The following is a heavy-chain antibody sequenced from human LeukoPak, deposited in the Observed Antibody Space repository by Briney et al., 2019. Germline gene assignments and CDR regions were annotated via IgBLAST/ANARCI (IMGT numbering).Heavy chain of an antibody. CDR3: LRDRGYSTYDC. CDR1: GFTFRKYW. Sequence: PGGSLRLSCTASGFTFRKYWMGWVRQTPGKGLEWVANIDPDGSKKQYGDSVKGRYTTSRDNAKNSLYLQMNTLRAEDTAVYYCLRDRGYSTYDCWGQGTLVTVSS. J-gene: IGHJ4*02. V-gene: IGHV3-7*01. D-gene: IGHD5-12*01. CDR2: IDPDGSKK.